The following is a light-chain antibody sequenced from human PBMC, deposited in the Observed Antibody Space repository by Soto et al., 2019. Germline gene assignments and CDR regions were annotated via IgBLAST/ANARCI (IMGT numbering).Light chain of an antibody. V-gene: IGLV1-40*01. CDR3: QSYDSSLSGSV. J-gene: IGLJ2*01. CDR1: SSNIGAGYD. CDR2: GNS. Sequence: QSGLTQPPSVSGAPGQRVTISCTGSSSNIGAGYDVHWYQQLPGTAPKLLIYGNSNRPSGVPDRFSGSKPGTSASLAITGLQAEDEADYYCQSYDSSLSGSVFGGGTKLTVL.